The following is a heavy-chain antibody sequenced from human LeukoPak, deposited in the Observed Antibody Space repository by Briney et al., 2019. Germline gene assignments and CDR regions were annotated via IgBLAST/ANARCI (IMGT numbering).Heavy chain of an antibody. D-gene: IGHD6-13*01. J-gene: IGHJ5*02. V-gene: IGHV3-48*03. CDR3: ARDRSSSWYTCWFDP. CDR2: ISSSGSTI. CDR1: GFTFSSYE. Sequence: GGSLRLSCAASGFTFSSYEMNWVRQAPGKGLEWVSYISSSGSTIYYADSVKGRFTISRDNAKNSLYLQMNSLRAEDTAVYYCARDRSSSWYTCWFDPWGQGTLVTVSS.